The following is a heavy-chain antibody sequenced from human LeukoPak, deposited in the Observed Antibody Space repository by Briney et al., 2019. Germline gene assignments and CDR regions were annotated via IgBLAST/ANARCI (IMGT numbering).Heavy chain of an antibody. J-gene: IGHJ5*02. D-gene: IGHD6-13*01. CDR3: ARERAAAGTNWFDP. V-gene: IGHV1-2*04. CDR2: INPNSGGT. CDR1: GYTFTGYY. Sequence: VASVKVSCKASGYTFTGYYMHWVRQAPGQGLEWMGWINPNSGGTNYAQKFQGWVTMTRDTSISTAYMELSRLRSDDTAVYYCARERAAAGTNWFDPWGLGTLVTVSS.